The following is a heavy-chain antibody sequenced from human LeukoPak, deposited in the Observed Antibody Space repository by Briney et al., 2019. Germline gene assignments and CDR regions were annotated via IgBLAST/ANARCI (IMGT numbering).Heavy chain of an antibody. V-gene: IGHV4-39*01. D-gene: IGHD3-3*01. CDR2: IYYSGST. CDR1: GGSISSSSYY. CDR3: ARHPYYDFWSGYPHYFDY. J-gene: IGHJ4*02. Sequence: SETLSLTCTVSGGSISSSSYYWGWIRQPPGKGLEWIGSIYYSGSTYYNPSLKSRVTISVDTSKNQFSLKLSSVTAADTAVYYCARHPYYDFWSGYPHYFDYWGQGTLVTVSS.